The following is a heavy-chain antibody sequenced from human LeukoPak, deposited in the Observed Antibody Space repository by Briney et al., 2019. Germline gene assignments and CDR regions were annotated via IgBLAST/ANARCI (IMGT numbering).Heavy chain of an antibody. CDR1: GGSISSDY. D-gene: IGHD3-22*01. CDR2: IYYSGST. Sequence: SETLSLTCTVPGGSISSDYWSWIRQPPGKGLEWIGYIYYSGSTNYNPSLKSRVTISVDTSKNQFSLKLSSVTAADTAVYYCARLYYYDSSGADDAFDIWGQGTMVTVSS. V-gene: IGHV4-59*01. J-gene: IGHJ3*02. CDR3: ARLYYYDSSGADDAFDI.